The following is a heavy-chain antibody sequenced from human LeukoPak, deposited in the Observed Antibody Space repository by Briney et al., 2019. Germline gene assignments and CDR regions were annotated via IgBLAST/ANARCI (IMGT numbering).Heavy chain of an antibody. J-gene: IGHJ4*02. Sequence: PGGSLRLSCAASGFSFSSQWMSWVRQTPGKGLEWVAATSSSDAGTYHADSVRGRFTISRDNSKNTLYLQMNSLRAEDAAVYFCAKAPVTSCRGAYCYPFDSWGQGTLVTVSS. CDR1: GFSFSSQW. CDR2: TSSSDAGT. CDR3: AKAPVTSCRGAYCYPFDS. D-gene: IGHD2-21*01. V-gene: IGHV3-23*01.